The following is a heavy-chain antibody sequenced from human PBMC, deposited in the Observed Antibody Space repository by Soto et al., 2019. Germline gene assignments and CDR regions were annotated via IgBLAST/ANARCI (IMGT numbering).Heavy chain of an antibody. D-gene: IGHD6-19*01. V-gene: IGHV3-9*01. CDR3: AKDNGGWLVRLPDY. CDR1: GFTFDDYA. CDR2: ISWNSGSI. J-gene: IGHJ4*02. Sequence: EVQLVESGGGLVQPGRSLRLSCAASGFTFDDYAMHWVRQAPGKGLEWVSGISWNSGSIGYADSVKGRFTISRDNAKNSLYLQMNSLRAEDTALYYCAKDNGGWLVRLPDYWGQGTLVTVSS.